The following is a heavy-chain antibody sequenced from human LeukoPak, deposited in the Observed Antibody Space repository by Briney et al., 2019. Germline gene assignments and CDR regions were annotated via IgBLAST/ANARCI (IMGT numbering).Heavy chain of an antibody. J-gene: IGHJ4*02. CDR1: GFTFSSYA. Sequence: PGGSLRLSCVASGFTFSSYAMHWVRQAPGKGLEWVAVISKDGRDKHHADSVKGRFTISRDNSKNTLYLQMDSLRAEDTAVYFCAKDPRTAAAYYFDYWGQGILVTVSS. CDR2: ISKDGRDK. D-gene: IGHD6-13*01. V-gene: IGHV3-30*18. CDR3: AKDPRTAAAYYFDY.